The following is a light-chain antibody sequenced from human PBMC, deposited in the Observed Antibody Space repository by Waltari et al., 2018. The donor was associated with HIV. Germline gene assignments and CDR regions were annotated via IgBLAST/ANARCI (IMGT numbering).Light chain of an antibody. CDR2: DGR. V-gene: IGLV3-21*02. Sequence: SYVLTQPPSVSVDPGQTARITCGGNNIVATKSAQCYRPNPGPAPVVVIYDGRERPSGIPDRFSCSSSGDTATLTISRAEAGDEADYYCQVWDGRGDPVIFGGGTKLSVV. J-gene: IGLJ2*01. CDR1: NIVATKS. CDR3: QVWDGRGDPVI.